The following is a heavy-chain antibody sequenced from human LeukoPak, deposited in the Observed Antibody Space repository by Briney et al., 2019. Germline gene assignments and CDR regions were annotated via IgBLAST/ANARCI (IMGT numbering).Heavy chain of an antibody. CDR3: ARQLNAVTRYYFDY. V-gene: IGHV4-39*01. CDR2: IFYSGST. CDR1: GGSISSSSYY. D-gene: IGHD4-17*01. J-gene: IGHJ4*02. Sequence: PSETLSLTCTVSGGSISSSSYYWGWIRQPPGKGLEWIGSIFYSGSTYYNPSLKSRVTISVDTSNNQFSLKLSSVTAADTAVYNCARQLNAVTRYYFDYWGQGTLVTVSS.